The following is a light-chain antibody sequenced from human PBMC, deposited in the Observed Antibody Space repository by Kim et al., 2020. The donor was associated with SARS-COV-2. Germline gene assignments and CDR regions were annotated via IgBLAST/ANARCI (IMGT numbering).Light chain of an antibody. CDR1: SSNIGAGYD. J-gene: IGLJ3*02. V-gene: IGLV1-40*01. CDR3: QSYDSSLSGSV. CDR2: GNS. Sequence: QRVTISCTGSSSNIGAGYDVHGYQQRPGTAPKLLIYGNSNRPSGVPDRFSGSKSGTSASLAITGLQAEDEADYYCQSYDSSLSGSVFGGGTQLTVL.